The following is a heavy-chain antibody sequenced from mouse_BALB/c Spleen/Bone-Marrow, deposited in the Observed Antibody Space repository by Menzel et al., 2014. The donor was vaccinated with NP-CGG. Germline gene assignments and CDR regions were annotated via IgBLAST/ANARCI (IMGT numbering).Heavy chain of an antibody. V-gene: IGHV5-12*02. CDR3: ARQLAYAMDY. Sequence: EAKLVESGGGLVQPGGSLKLSCATSGFTFSDYYMYWVRQTPEKRLEWVAYITKGCGSTYYPDIVKGRFTISRDNAKNTLCLQMSHLKSEDTDMYYCARQLAYAMDYWGQGTSVTVSS. CDR2: ITKGCGST. J-gene: IGHJ4*01. D-gene: IGHD4-1*01. CDR1: GFTFSDYY.